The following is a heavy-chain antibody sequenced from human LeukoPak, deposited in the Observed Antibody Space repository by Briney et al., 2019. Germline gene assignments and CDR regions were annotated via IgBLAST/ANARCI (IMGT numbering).Heavy chain of an antibody. Sequence: ASVKVSCKASGYTFTGYYMHWVRQAPGQGLEWMGIINPSGGSTSYAQKFQGRVTMTRDMSTSTVYMELSSLRSEDTAVYYCAREEVPNYYDSSGYYPFGHWGQGTLVTVSS. D-gene: IGHD3-22*01. J-gene: IGHJ1*01. CDR3: AREEVPNYYDSSGYYPFGH. CDR1: GYTFTGYY. V-gene: IGHV1-46*01. CDR2: INPSGGST.